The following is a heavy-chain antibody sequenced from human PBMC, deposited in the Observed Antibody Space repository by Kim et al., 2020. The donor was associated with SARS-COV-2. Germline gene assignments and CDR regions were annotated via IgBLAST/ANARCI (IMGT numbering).Heavy chain of an antibody. J-gene: IGHJ4*02. V-gene: IGHV1-3*01. CDR2: INAGNGNT. D-gene: IGHD3-9*01. CDR3: ARAADYDILTGLWGGGYDY. Sequence: ASVKVSCKASGYTFTSYAMHWVRQAPGQRLEWMGWINAGNGNTKYSQKFQGRVTITRDTSASTAYMELSSLRSEDTAVYYCARAADYDILTGLWGGGYDYWGQGTLVTVSS. CDR1: GYTFTSYA.